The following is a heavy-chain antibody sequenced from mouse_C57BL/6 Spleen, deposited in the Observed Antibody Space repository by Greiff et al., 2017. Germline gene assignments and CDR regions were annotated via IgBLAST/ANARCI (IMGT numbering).Heavy chain of an antibody. CDR1: GYTFTSYW. CDR2: IHPTSGST. Sequence: QVQLQQPGAELVKPGASVKLSCKASGYTFTSYWMHWVKQRPGQGLEWIGMIHPTSGSTNYNEKFKSKATLTVDKASSTAYMQLSSLTSEDSAVYYCAKTVFDYGSKDAMDYWGQGTSVTVSS. CDR3: AKTVFDYGSKDAMDY. J-gene: IGHJ4*01. V-gene: IGHV1-64*01. D-gene: IGHD1-1*01.